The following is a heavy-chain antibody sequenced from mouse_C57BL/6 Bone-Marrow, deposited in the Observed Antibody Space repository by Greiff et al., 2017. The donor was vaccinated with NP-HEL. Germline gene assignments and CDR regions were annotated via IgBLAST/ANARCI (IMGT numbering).Heavy chain of an antibody. CDR3: ARDNYSNYGAMDY. CDR2: ISDGGSYT. CDR1: GFTFSSYA. Sequence: DVMLVESGGGLVKPGGSLKLSCAASGFTFSSYAMSWVRQTPEKRLEWVATISDGGSYTSYPDNVKGRFTISRDNAKNNLYLQMSHLKSEDTAMYYCARDNYSNYGAMDYWGQGTSVTVSS. V-gene: IGHV5-4*01. J-gene: IGHJ4*01. D-gene: IGHD2-5*01.